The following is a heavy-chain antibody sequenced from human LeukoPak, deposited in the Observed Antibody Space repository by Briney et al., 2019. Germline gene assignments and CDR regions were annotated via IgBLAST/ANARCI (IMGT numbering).Heavy chain of an antibody. CDR3: ARKGGHSYGVDY. V-gene: IGHV4-39*01. CDR1: GGSISSSSYY. J-gene: IGHJ4*02. Sequence: KASETLSLTCTVSGGSISSSSYYWGWIRQPPGKGLEWIGSIYYSGSTYYNPSLKSRVTISVDTSKNQFSLKLSSVTAADTAVYYCARKGGHSYGVDYWGQGTLVTVSS. D-gene: IGHD5-18*01. CDR2: IYYSGST.